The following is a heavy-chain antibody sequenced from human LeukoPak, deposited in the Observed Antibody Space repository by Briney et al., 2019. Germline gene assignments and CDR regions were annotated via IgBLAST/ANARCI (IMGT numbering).Heavy chain of an antibody. V-gene: IGHV1-8*01. CDR1: GYTFTTCD. D-gene: IGHD6-19*01. J-gene: IGHJ5*02. Sequence: VASVKVSCKASGYTFTTCDINWVRQATGQGLEWMGWMNPNSGNTGYTQKFQGRVTMTRNTSISTAYMELSRLRPEDTAVYYCARGRGSGHKENWFDPWGQGTLVTVSS. CDR2: MNPNSGNT. CDR3: ARGRGSGHKENWFDP.